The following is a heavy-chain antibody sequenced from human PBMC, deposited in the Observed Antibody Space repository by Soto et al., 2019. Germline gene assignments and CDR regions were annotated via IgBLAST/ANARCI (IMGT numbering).Heavy chain of an antibody. Sequence: QVQLVESGGGVVQPGTSLRLSCAVSGFPFSTYGFHWVRQPPGKGLEWVAVIVSEGSSKYHADSVEGRFTISRDNSKDTLYLQMNSLRAEDTAVYYCARDDAFGNENGFDIGGQGIMVTVSS. J-gene: IGHJ3*02. V-gene: IGHV3-33*01. CDR3: ARDDAFGNENGFDI. CDR2: IVSEGSSK. CDR1: GFPFSTYG. D-gene: IGHD1-1*01.